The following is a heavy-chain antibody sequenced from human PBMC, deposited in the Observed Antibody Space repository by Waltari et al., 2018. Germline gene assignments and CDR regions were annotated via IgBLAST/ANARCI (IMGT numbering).Heavy chain of an antibody. CDR2: IIPILGIA. J-gene: IGHJ3*02. V-gene: IGHV1-69*10. CDR3: ARDPKRGYMVQGMGAFDI. CDR1: GGPFSSYA. D-gene: IGHD3-10*01. Sequence: QVQLVQSGAEVKKPGSSVKVSCKASGGPFSSYAISWVRQAPGQGLEWMGGIIPILGIANYAQKFQGRVTITADKSTSTAYMELSSLRSEDTAVYYCARDPKRGYMVQGMGAFDIWGQGTMVTVSS.